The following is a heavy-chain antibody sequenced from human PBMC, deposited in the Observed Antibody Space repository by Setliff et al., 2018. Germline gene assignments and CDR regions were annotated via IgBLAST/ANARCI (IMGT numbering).Heavy chain of an antibody. CDR2: INHSGST. D-gene: IGHD2-15*01. V-gene: IGHV4-34*01. CDR3: ARGGGSVLPNYYYFNYMDV. Sequence: SETLSLTCTVSGGSISSYYWSWIRQPPGKRLEWIGEINHSGSTNYNQSLKSRVTLSVDTSKNQFSLQLTSVTAADTAIYYCARGGGSVLPNYYYFNYMDVWGKGATVTVSS. J-gene: IGHJ6*03. CDR1: GGSISSYY.